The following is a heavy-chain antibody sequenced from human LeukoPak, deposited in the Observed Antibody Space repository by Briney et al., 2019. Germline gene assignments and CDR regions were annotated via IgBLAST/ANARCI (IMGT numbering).Heavy chain of an antibody. CDR2: IYYSGST. V-gene: IGHV4-59*12. Sequence: SETLSLTCTVSGGSISNYYWSWIRQAPGKGLEWIGYIYYSGSTNYNPSLKSRVSISVDRSKNQFSLKLSSVTAADTAVYYCARVEDCSSSSCPIDIWGQGTLVTVSS. D-gene: IGHD2-2*01. CDR3: ARVEDCSSSSCPIDI. CDR1: GGSISNYY. J-gene: IGHJ5*02.